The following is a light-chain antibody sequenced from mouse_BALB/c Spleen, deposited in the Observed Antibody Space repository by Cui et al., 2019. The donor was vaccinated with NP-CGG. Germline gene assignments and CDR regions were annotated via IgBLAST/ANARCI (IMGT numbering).Light chain of an antibody. CDR1: SGAITINNY. V-gene: IGLV1*01. CDR2: GTN. J-gene: IGLJ1*01. CDR3: ALWYSNHWV. Sequence: QAVVTQESALTTSPGEPVTLTCRSSSGAITINNYANWVQEKPAHLFTGLIGGTNNRAPGVPARFSGSLIGDKAALTIAGAQTEDEAIYFCALWYSNHWVFGGGTKLTVL.